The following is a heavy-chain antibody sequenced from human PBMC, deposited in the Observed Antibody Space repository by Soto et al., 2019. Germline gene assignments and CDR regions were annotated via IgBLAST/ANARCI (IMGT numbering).Heavy chain of an antibody. Sequence: SETLSLTCTVSGGSISSSSYYWGWIRQPPGKGLEWIGSIYYSGSTYYNPSLKSRVTISVDTSKNQFSLKLSSVTAADTAVYYCARLPSSWYLDYWGQGTLVTVSS. J-gene: IGHJ4*02. CDR2: IYYSGST. D-gene: IGHD6-13*01. CDR1: GGSISSSSYY. V-gene: IGHV4-39*01. CDR3: ARLPSSWYLDY.